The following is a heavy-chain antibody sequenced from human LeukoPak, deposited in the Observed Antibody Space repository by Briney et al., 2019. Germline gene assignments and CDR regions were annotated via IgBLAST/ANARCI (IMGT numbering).Heavy chain of an antibody. CDR1: GLTFSDDW. Sequence: GGSLRLSCKTSGLTFSDDWMNWVRQAPGKGPEWVANINQHASGASYVDSVRGRFTISRDSAKESVYLQMNSLRADDTAIYYCARGLRWPDFWGQGTLVTVSS. V-gene: IGHV3-7*03. CDR2: INQHASGA. J-gene: IGHJ4*02. D-gene: IGHD4-23*01. CDR3: ARGLRWPDF.